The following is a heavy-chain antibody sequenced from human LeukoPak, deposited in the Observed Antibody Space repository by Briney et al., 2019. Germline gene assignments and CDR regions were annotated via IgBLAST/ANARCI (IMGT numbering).Heavy chain of an antibody. Sequence: SETLSLTCAVYGGSFSGYYWSWIRQPPGKGLEWIGEINHSGSTNYNPSLKSRVTISVDTSKNQFSLKLSSVTAAGTAVYYCARDLITFGGVIATFDYWGQGTLVTVSS. V-gene: IGHV4-34*01. CDR2: INHSGST. D-gene: IGHD3-16*02. J-gene: IGHJ4*02. CDR3: ARDLITFGGVIATFDY. CDR1: GGSFSGYY.